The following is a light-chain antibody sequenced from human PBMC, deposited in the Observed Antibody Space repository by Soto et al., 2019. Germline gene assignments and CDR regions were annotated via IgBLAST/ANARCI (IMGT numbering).Light chain of an antibody. Sequence: DIQMTQSPSTLSASVGDRVTITCRASQTISSWLAWYQQKPGKAPKLLIYRASNLDSGVPSRFSGNGSGTEFTLPLSSLQPDDFATYYCQQYDSYSTVGQGTKVEL. CDR2: RAS. V-gene: IGKV1-5*03. CDR3: QQYDSYST. J-gene: IGKJ1*01. CDR1: QTISSW.